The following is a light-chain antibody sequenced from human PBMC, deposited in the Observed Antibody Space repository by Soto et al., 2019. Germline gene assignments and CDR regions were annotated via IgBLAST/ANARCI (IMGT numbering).Light chain of an antibody. Sequence: DIQMTQSPSTLSASVGDRVTMSCRASQSISSWVAWYQQKPGKGPKLLIYKASTLKSGVPSRFSGSGSGTDFTLAISSLQPEDFATYYCQQSYSTPPTFGQGTKVDI. J-gene: IGKJ1*01. CDR3: QQSYSTPPT. CDR1: QSISSW. CDR2: KAS. V-gene: IGKV1-5*03.